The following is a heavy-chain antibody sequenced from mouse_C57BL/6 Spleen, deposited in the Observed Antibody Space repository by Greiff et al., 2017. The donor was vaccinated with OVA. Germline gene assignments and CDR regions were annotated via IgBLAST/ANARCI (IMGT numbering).Heavy chain of an antibody. J-gene: IGHJ3*01. CDR2: INPSSGYT. CDR1: GYTFTSYT. D-gene: IGHD2-5*01. V-gene: IGHV1-4*01. Sequence: VQLQQSGAELARPGASVKMSCKASGYTFTSYTMHWVKQRPGQGLEWIGYINPSSGYTKYNQKFKDKATLTADKSSSTAYMQLSNLTSEDSAVYECARDYSSCGGFACWGQGTLVTVSA. CDR3: ARDYSSCGGFAC.